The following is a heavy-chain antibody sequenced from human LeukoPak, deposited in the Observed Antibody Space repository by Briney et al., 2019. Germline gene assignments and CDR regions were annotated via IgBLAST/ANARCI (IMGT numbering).Heavy chain of an antibody. V-gene: IGHV3-21*01. CDR3: ARYFDRYDAFDI. D-gene: IGHD3-9*01. CDR1: GFTFCSYS. CDR2: ISSSSSYI. J-gene: IGHJ3*02. Sequence: PGGSLRLSXAASGFTFCSYSMNWVRQAPGKGLEWVSSISSSSSYIYYADSVKGRFTISRDNARNSLYLQMNSLRAEDTAVYYCARYFDRYDAFDIWGRGTMVTVSS.